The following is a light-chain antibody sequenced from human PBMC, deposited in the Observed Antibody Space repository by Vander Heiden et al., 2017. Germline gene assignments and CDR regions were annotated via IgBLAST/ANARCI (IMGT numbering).Light chain of an antibody. CDR3: QQDNSYSQGT. V-gene: IGKV1-5*03. CDR2: KAS. J-gene: IGKJ1*01. Sequence: DIQMTQSPSTLSASVGDRVTITCRASQSISSWLAWYQQKPGKAPKLLIYKASSLESGVPSRFSGSGYGTEFTLTISSLQPDDFAPYYCQQDNSYSQGTFGQGTKVEIK. CDR1: QSISSW.